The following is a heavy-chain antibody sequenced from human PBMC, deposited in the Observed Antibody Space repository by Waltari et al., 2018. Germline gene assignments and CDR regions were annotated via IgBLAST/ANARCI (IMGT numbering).Heavy chain of an antibody. CDR2: INHSGST. D-gene: IGHD1-7*01. Sequence: QVQLQQWGAGLLKPSETLSLTCAVYGGSFSGYYWSWIRQPPGKGLEWIGEINHSGSTNYNPSLKSRVTISVDTSKNQFSLKLSSVTAADTAVYYCARDARNLKLELPFDYWGQGTLVTVSS. V-gene: IGHV4-34*01. J-gene: IGHJ4*02. CDR3: ARDARNLKLELPFDY. CDR1: GGSFSGYY.